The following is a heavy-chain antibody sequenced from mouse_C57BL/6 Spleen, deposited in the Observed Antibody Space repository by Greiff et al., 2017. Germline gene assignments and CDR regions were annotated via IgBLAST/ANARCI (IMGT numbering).Heavy chain of an antibody. CDR1: GFTFSSYA. V-gene: IGHV5-4*01. J-gene: IGHJ3*01. Sequence: EVQGVESGGGLVKPGGSLKLSCAASGFTFSSYAMSWVRQTPEKRLEWVATISDGGSYTYYPDNVKGRFTISRDNAKNNLYLQMSHLKSEDTAMYYCARDEGSAWFAYWGQGTLVTVSA. CDR2: ISDGGSYT. CDR3: ARDEGSAWFAY.